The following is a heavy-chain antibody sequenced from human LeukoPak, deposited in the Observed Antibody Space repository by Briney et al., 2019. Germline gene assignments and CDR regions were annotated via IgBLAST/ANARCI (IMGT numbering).Heavy chain of an antibody. V-gene: IGHV3-21*01. CDR2: ISSSSSYI. CDR3: ARAGLQWLVQDAFDI. CDR1: GFTFSSYS. Sequence: GGSLRLSCAASGFTFSSYSMNWVRQAPGKGLEWVSSISSSSSYIYYADLVKGRFTISRDNAKNSLYLQMNSLRAEDTAVYYCARAGLQWLVQDAFDIWGQGTMVTVSS. J-gene: IGHJ3*02. D-gene: IGHD6-19*01.